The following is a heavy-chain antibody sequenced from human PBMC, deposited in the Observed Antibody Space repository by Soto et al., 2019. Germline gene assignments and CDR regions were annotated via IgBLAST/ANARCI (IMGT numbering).Heavy chain of an antibody. CDR1: GGAFSTSG. D-gene: IGHD6-19*01. CDR2: IVPLLGTP. J-gene: IGHJ4*02. V-gene: IGHV1-69*01. CDR3: AREYSSGWAGC. Sequence: QVHLVQSGAEVKKPGSSVKVSCMASGGAFSTSGISWVRQAPGQGLEWVGRIVPLLGTPNYAQTLQGRVTLTADASTSTAYMELSSLRSEDTGVYYCAREYSSGWAGCWGQGTLVTVSS.